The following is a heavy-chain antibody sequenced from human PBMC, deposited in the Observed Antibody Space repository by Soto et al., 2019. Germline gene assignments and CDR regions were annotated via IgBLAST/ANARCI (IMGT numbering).Heavy chain of an antibody. CDR2: ISAYNGNT. D-gene: IGHD3-10*02. CDR3: SGGVFGEFGYYFGL. Sequence: QVQLVQSGAEVKKPGASVKVSCKASGYTFTSYGISWVRQAPGQGLEWMGWISAYNGNTNYAEKPQGRVNMATDTSPSTGYMGVRSLRTDGTAVYYWSGGVFGEFGYYFGLWGQGTLVPVSS. CDR1: GYTFTSYG. J-gene: IGHJ4*02. V-gene: IGHV1-18*01.